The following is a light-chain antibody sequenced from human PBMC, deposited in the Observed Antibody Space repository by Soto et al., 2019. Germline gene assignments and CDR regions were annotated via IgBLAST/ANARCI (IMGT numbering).Light chain of an antibody. J-gene: IGLJ2*01. CDR2: SNN. V-gene: IGLV1-44*01. CDR1: RSNIGSNT. CDR3: ATWDDSLNGHVV. Sequence: LTQPPSESGTPGQRVTISCSGSRSNIGSNTVNWYQQLPGTAPKFLIYSNNQRPSGVPKRFSGSKSGTSASLAISGLQSEDEADYYCATWDDSLNGHVVFGGGTQLTVL.